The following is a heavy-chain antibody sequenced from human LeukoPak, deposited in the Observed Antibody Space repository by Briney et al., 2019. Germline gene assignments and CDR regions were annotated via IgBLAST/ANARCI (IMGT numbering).Heavy chain of an antibody. CDR2: IKSNADGGTT. CDR1: GFTFSNAW. V-gene: IGHV3-15*01. CDR3: TRDPMVRGVKSAFDI. Sequence: PGGSLRLSRAASGFTFSNAWMSWVRQAPGKGLEWVGRIKSNADGGTTDFAAPVKGRFTISRDDSKNTLYLQMTSLKTEATAVYYCTRDPMVRGVKSAFDIWGQGTMVTVSS. D-gene: IGHD3-10*01. J-gene: IGHJ3*02.